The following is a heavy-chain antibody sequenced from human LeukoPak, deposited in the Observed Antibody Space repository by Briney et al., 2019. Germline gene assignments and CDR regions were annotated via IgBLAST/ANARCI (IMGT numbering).Heavy chain of an antibody. D-gene: IGHD3-10*01. V-gene: IGHV4-34*01. CDR3: ARGNLWFFYYFDY. CDR2: INHSGST. Sequence: PSETLSLTCAVYGGSFSGYYWSWIRQPPGKGLEWIGEINHSGSTNYNPSLKSRVTISVDASKNQFSLKLSSVTAADTAVYYCARGNLWFFYYFDYWGQGTLVTVSS. J-gene: IGHJ4*02. CDR1: GGSFSGYY.